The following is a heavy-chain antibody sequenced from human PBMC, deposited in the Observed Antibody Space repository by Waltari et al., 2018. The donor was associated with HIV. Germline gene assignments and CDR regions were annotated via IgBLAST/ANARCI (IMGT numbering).Heavy chain of an antibody. Sequence: QLQLQESGPGLVKPSETLSLTCTVSGGSISSSSYYWGWIRQPPGKGLEWIGSIYYSVSTYYNPSLKSRVTISVDTSKNQFSLKLSSVTAADTAVYYCARQLDTAMAHFDYWGQGTLVTVSS. J-gene: IGHJ4*02. V-gene: IGHV4-39*01. CDR2: IYYSVST. CDR1: GGSISSSSYY. D-gene: IGHD5-18*01. CDR3: ARQLDTAMAHFDY.